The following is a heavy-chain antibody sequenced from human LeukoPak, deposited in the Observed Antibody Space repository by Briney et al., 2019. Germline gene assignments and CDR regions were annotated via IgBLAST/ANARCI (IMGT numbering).Heavy chain of an antibody. CDR2: IYIDGTGI. CDR1: GFTFSKYW. Sequence: WGSLRLSCAASGFTFSKYWMHWVRQAPGKGLVWVSRIYIDGTGIVYAGSVKGRFIISRDNAKNTLYLQMNSLRVEDTAVYYCARAPPSNGYSYHFDIWGQGTMVTVSS. CDR3: ARAPPSNGYSYHFDI. J-gene: IGHJ3*02. V-gene: IGHV3-74*01. D-gene: IGHD5-18*01.